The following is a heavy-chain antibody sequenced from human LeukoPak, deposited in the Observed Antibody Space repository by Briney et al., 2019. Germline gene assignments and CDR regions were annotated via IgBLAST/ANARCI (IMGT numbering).Heavy chain of an antibody. CDR3: ATSPPYSSGWSYFDY. CDR2: IIPIFGTA. D-gene: IGHD6-19*01. J-gene: IGHJ4*02. CDR1: GGTFSSYA. V-gene: IGHV1-69*13. Sequence: SVKVSCKASGGTFSSYAISWVRQAPGQGLEWMGGIIPIFGTANYAQKFQGRVTITADESTSTAYMELSSLRSEDTAVYYCATSPPYSSGWSYFDYWGQGTLVTVSS.